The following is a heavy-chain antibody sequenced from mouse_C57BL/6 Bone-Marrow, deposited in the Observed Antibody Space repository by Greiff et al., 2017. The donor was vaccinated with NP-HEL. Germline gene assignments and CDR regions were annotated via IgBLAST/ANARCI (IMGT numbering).Heavy chain of an antibody. Sequence: EVKLMESGGDLVKPGGSLKLSCAASGFTFSSYGMSWVRQTPDKRLEWVATISSGGSYTYYPDSVKGRFTISRDNAKNTLYRQMSSLKSEDTAMYYCARHLSGSSYGNYWGQGTTLTVSS. CDR2: ISSGGSYT. CDR1: GFTFSSYG. J-gene: IGHJ2*01. CDR3: ARHLSGSSYGNY. D-gene: IGHD1-1*01. V-gene: IGHV5-6*01.